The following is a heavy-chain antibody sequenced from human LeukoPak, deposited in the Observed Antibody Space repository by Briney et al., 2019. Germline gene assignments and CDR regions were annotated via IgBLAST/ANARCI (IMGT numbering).Heavy chain of an antibody. CDR1: GGSISSSSYY. V-gene: IGHV4-39*01. Sequence: SETLSLTCTVPGGSISSSSYYWGWIRQPPGKGLEWIGSIYYTGSTYYNPSLKSRITILLDTSKNQISLKLSSVTAADTAVYYCSRGSYDILTGYSTLGEFWGQGTLVTVSS. J-gene: IGHJ4*02. CDR2: IYYTGST. D-gene: IGHD3-9*01. CDR3: SRGSYDILTGYSTLGEF.